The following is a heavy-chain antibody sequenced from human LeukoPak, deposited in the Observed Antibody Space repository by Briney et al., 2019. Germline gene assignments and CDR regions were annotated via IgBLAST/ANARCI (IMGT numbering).Heavy chain of an antibody. J-gene: IGHJ6*02. CDR3: ARDQNKYGSSGYYDYHYGMDV. Sequence: SETLSLTCTVSGGSISSGDYYWAWIRQPPGKGLEWIGYIYYSGSTHYNSSLKSRVSISVDTAKNQFSLNLSSVTAADTAVYYCARDQNKYGSSGYYDYHYGMDVWGQGTTVTVAS. CDR1: GGSISSGDYY. V-gene: IGHV4-30-4*01. D-gene: IGHD3-22*01. CDR2: IYYSGST.